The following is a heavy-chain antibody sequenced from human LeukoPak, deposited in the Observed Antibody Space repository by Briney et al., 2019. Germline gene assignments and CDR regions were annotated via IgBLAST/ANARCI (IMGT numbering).Heavy chain of an antibody. D-gene: IGHD3-22*01. J-gene: IGHJ4*02. V-gene: IGHV1-69*13. Sequence: EASVKVSCTASGGTFSSYAISWVRQAPGQGLEWMGGIIPIFGTANYAQKFQGRVTITADESTSTAYMELSSLRSEDTAVYYCARVYDSSGDQYYFDYWGQGTLVTVSS. CDR3: ARVYDSSGDQYYFDY. CDR2: IIPIFGTA. CDR1: GGTFSSYA.